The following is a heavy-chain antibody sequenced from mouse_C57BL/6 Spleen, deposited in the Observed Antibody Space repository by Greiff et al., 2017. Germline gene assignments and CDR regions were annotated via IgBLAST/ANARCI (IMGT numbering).Heavy chain of an antibody. CDR2: INPNYGTT. V-gene: IGHV1-39*01. D-gene: IGHD2-12*01. J-gene: IGHJ2*01. Sequence: VQLQQSGPELVKPGASVKISCKASGYSFTDSNMNWVKQSNGKSLEWIGVINPNYGTTSYNQKFKGKATLTVDQSSSTAYMQLNSLTSEDSAVYYCERLTYYISYYFDYWGQGTTLTVSS. CDR1: GYSFTDSN. CDR3: ERLTYYISYYFDY.